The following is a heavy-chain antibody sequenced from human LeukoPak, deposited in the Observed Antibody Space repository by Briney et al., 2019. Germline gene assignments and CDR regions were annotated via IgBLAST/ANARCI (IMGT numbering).Heavy chain of an antibody. D-gene: IGHD5-18*01. CDR3: ARVDTAMGDYYYYMDV. CDR2: ITSSASFI. V-gene: IGHV3-21*01. Sequence: GGSLRLSCAAPGFIFSSYNMNWVRQAPGKGLEWVSSITSSASFIHYADSVKGRFTISRDNAKNLLYLQMNSLRAEDTAVYYCARVDTAMGDYYYYMDVWGKGTTVTVSS. J-gene: IGHJ6*03. CDR1: GFIFSSYN.